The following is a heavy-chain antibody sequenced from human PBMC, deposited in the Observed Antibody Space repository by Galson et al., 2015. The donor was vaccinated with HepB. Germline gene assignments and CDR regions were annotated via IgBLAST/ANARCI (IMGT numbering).Heavy chain of an antibody. Sequence: SVKVSCKVSRYTLTELSMHWVRQAPGKGLEWMGGFDPEDGETIYAQKFQGRVTMTEDTSTDTAYMELSSLRSEDTAVYYCATATPGGMEAFDIWGQGTMVTVSS. CDR2: FDPEDGET. D-gene: IGHD4-23*01. V-gene: IGHV1-24*01. CDR3: ATATPGGMEAFDI. CDR1: RYTLTELS. J-gene: IGHJ3*02.